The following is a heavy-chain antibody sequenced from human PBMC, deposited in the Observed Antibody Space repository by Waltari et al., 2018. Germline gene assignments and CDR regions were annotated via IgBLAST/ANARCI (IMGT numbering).Heavy chain of an antibody. V-gene: IGHV4-59*01. Sequence: QVQLQESGPGLVKPSETLSLTCTVSGGSISSYYWSWIRQPPGKGLEWSGYIYYIGSTTYNPSLKSRVTISVDTSKNQFSLKLSSVTAADTAVYYCARLFNAGAFDIWGQGTMVTVSS. CDR2: IYYIGST. CDR3: ARLFNAGAFDI. CDR1: GGSISSYY. J-gene: IGHJ3*02.